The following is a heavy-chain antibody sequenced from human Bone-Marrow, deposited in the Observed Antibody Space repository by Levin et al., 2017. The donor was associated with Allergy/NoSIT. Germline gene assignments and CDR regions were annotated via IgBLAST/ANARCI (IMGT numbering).Heavy chain of an antibody. D-gene: IGHD1-1*01. CDR2: SIPSLGTA. CDR3: ARSRDLSSFTNDF. CDR1: GGTSTTYA. J-gene: IGHJ4*02. Sequence: SVKVSCKASGGTSTTYAITWVRQAPGQGLEWMGRSIPSLGTANYAQKFQGRVTISADKSTNTAYMELSSLTSEDTAVYFCARSRDLSSFTNDFWGQGTLVTVSS. V-gene: IGHV1-69*04.